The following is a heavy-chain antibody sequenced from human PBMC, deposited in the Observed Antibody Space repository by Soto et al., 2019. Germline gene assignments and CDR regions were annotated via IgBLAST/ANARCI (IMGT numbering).Heavy chain of an antibody. CDR2: VDGSGYDT. V-gene: IGHV3-23*01. Sequence: PGCSPRLSCAASGFTFSSHAMGWLRKTPGTGPEWVAFVDGSGYDTSYAESVKGRFTVSRDNSDNSLYLHMDRLRAEDTGRYFCAREIFAAAYAATSAFDLWGQGTLVTVSS. CDR3: AREIFAAAYAATSAFDL. D-gene: IGHD2-8*01. CDR1: GFTFSSHA. J-gene: IGHJ4*02.